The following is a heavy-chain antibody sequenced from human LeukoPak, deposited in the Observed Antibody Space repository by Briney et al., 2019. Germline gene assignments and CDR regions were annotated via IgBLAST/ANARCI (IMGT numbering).Heavy chain of an antibody. CDR3: ARIRRGSSSWYYFDS. D-gene: IGHD6-13*01. Sequence: AGGSLRLSCAASGFTFSSYSMNWVRQAPGKGLEWVSSISSSSSYIYYADSVKGRFTISRDDAKNSLYLQMNSLRAEDTALYYCARIRRGSSSWYYFDSWGQGTLVTVSS. V-gene: IGHV3-21*04. CDR2: ISSSSSYI. J-gene: IGHJ4*02. CDR1: GFTFSSYS.